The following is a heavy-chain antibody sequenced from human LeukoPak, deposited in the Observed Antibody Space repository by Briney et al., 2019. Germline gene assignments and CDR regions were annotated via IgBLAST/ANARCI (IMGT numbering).Heavy chain of an antibody. V-gene: IGHV3-7*01. CDR2: IKQDGSEK. Sequence: PGGSLRLSCAASGFTFSSYWMSWVRQAPGKGLEWVANIKQDGSEKYYVDSVKGRFTISRDNAKNSLYLQMNSLRAEDTAVYYCARSSLHYYDSSGNWGQGTLVTVSS. J-gene: IGHJ4*02. CDR3: ARSSLHYYDSSGN. D-gene: IGHD3-22*01. CDR1: GFTFSSYW.